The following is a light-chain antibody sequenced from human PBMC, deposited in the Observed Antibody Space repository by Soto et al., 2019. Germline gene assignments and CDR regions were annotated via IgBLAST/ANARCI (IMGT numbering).Light chain of an antibody. J-gene: IGLJ1*01. CDR3: AAWDATLSGYV. V-gene: IGLV1-47*01. CDR2: KNN. CDR1: SSNIGTDD. Sequence: QSVLTQPPSASGTPGQRVTISCSGSSSNIGTDDVFWYLQFPGTAPKLLIYKNNQRPSGVSDRFSVSKSGTSASLAISGLRSEDEADYYCAAWDATLSGYVFGTGTKVTVL.